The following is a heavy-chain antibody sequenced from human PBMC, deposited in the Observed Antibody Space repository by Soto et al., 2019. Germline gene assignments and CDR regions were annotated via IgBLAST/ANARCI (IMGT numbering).Heavy chain of an antibody. J-gene: IGHJ6*02. V-gene: IGHV3-21*01. CDR1: GFTFSGYS. D-gene: IGHD3-10*01. Sequence: LRLSCAASGFTFSGYSVNWVRQPTGKRLEWVSSISSSSSYIYYADSVKGRFTISRDNAKNSLYLQMNSLRAEDTAVYYCARGDRDYYGSGSYYHYYYYYGMDVWLQGTTDTVSS. CDR2: ISSSSSYI. CDR3: ARGDRDYYGSGSYYHYYYYYGMDV.